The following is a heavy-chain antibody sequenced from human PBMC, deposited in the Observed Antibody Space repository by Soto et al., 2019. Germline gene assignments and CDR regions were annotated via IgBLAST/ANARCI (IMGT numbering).Heavy chain of an antibody. J-gene: IGHJ4*02. CDR1: GFTFTNYA. CDR2: INAGNGNT. Sequence: ASVKVSCKASGFTFTNYAMHWVRQAPGQRLEWMGWINAGNGNTKYSQKFQGRVTITRDTSASTAYMELSSLRSEDTAVYYCARVSGYYLPDYWGQGTLVTVSS. V-gene: IGHV1-3*01. D-gene: IGHD5-12*01. CDR3: ARVSGYYLPDY.